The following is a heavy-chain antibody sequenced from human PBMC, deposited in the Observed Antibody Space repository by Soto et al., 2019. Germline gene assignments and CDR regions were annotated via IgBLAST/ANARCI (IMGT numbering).Heavy chain of an antibody. CDR3: ARIDYGGNSGEWYFDL. J-gene: IGHJ2*01. CDR1: GGSISSSSYY. CDR2: IYYSGST. Sequence: QLQLQESGPGLVKPSETLSLTCTVSGGSISSSSYYWGWIRQPPGKGLEWIGSIYYSGSTYYNPCLTGRLTSPLDTSSNPFSLKLSSVTAADTAVYYCARIDYGGNSGEWYFDLWGRGTLVTVSS. V-gene: IGHV4-39*01. D-gene: IGHD4-17*01.